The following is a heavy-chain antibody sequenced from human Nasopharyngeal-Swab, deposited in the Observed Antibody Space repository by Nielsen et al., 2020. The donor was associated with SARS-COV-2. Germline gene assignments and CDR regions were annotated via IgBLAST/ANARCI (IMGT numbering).Heavy chain of an antibody. CDR1: GYSFTTYW. CDR2: IYPGDSDT. Sequence: GGSLRLSCKVSGYSFTTYWIGWVRQMPGEGLEWMGIIYPGDSDTRYSPSFRGQVTISVDKSSSIAYLEWSSLKASDTATYYCARPLRTASGAVRYYYYYGMDVWGQGTTVTVSS. J-gene: IGHJ6*02. D-gene: IGHD3-10*01. CDR3: ARPLRTASGAVRYYYYYGMDV. V-gene: IGHV5-51*01.